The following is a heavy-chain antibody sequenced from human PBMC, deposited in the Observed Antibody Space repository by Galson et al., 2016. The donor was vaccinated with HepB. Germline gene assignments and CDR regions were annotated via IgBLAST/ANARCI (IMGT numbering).Heavy chain of an antibody. V-gene: IGHV3-7*01. D-gene: IGHD6-6*01. CDR3: ARGREYSSLFYFDY. CDR2: IMLDGSEV. Sequence: SLRLSCAASGFTFSNYWMSWVRQAPGEGLEWVANIMLDGSEVYYVDSVKGRFTISRDNARNFLYLQMNSLGAEDTAVYYCARGREYSSLFYFDYWGQGTLVTVSS. J-gene: IGHJ4*02. CDR1: GFTFSNYW.